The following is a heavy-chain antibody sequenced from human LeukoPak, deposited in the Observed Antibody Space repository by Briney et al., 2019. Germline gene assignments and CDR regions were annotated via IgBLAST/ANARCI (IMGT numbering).Heavy chain of an antibody. CDR2: ISHDGSHK. J-gene: IGHJ4*02. D-gene: IGHD4-23*01. Sequence: GGSLRLSCVASGFTFSSFSMHGVRQAPGNGLEWVAVISHDGSHKSYADSVRGRFTISRDNSKNTLSLQMNTLRPEDTALFYCARDPNRLADYGGDYFDHWGQGTLVTVSS. CDR3: ARDPNRLADYGGDYFDH. CDR1: GFTFSSFS. V-gene: IGHV3-30*04.